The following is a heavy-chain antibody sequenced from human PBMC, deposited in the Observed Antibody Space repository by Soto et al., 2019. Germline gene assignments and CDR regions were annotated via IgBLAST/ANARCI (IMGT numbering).Heavy chain of an antibody. CDR1: GFTFDDYA. CDR3: AKDMVGAFPTYYYYGMDV. Sequence: GGSLRLSCAASGFTFDDYAMHWVRQAPGKGLEWVSGISWNSGSIGYADSVKGRFTISRDNAKNSLYLQMNSLRAEDTALYYCAKDMVGAFPTYYYYGMDVWGQGTTVTV. CDR2: ISWNSGSI. V-gene: IGHV3-9*01. J-gene: IGHJ6*02. D-gene: IGHD1-26*01.